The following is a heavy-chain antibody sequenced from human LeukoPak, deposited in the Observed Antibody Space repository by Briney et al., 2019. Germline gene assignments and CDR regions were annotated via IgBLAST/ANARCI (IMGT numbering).Heavy chain of an antibody. CDR2: VYPARGET. CDR1: GYTFTSYN. V-gene: IGHV1-2*02. Sequence: ASVKVSCKASGYTFTSYNIHWARQAPGQGLEWIGWVYPARGETQYAQMFQGRVTMTRDASISTAYMELRSLTSDNTAVYFCLRGGGPAHFDYWGQGTLVTVPS. J-gene: IGHJ4*02. CDR3: LRGGGPAHFDY. D-gene: IGHD4-23*01.